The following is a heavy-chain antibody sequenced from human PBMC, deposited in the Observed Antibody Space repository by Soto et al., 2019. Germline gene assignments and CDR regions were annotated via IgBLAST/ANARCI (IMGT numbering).Heavy chain of an antibody. CDR1: GGSFSGYY. CDR2: LNHSGST. CDR3: ARDKNYYYYGMDV. J-gene: IGHJ6*02. V-gene: IGHV4-34*01. Sequence: PSETLSLTCAVYGGSFSGYYWNWMRQPPGKGLEWIGELNHSGSTKYNPSLKSRVSISVDTSKNQFSLRLNSVTAADTAVYYCARDKNYYYYGMDVWGQGTTVTVSS.